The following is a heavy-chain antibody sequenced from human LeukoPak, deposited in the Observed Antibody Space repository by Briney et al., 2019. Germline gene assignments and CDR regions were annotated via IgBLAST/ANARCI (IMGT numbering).Heavy chain of an antibody. V-gene: IGHV4-61*02. CDR2: IYTSGST. D-gene: IGHD6-19*01. CDR1: GGSISSGSYY. CDR3: ARASSGWLFDY. Sequence: PSETLSLTCTVSGGSISSGSYYWSWIRQPAGKGLEWIGRIYTSGSTNYNPSLKSRVTISVDTPKNQFSLKLSSVTAADTAVYYCARASSGWLFDYWGQGTLVTVSS. J-gene: IGHJ4*02.